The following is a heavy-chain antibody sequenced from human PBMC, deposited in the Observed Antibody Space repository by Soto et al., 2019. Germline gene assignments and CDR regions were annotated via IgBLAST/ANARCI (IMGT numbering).Heavy chain of an antibody. D-gene: IGHD1-26*01. CDR2: INGISNYI. CDR3: AREDGIVGATSAFDY. CDR1: GFTFSTYS. Sequence: EVQLVESGGGLVKPGGSLRLSCAASGFTFSTYSMNWVRQAPWKWLEWVSSINGISNYIYYADSVKGRFTISRDNAKNSLYRQMNSLRAEDTAVYYCAREDGIVGATSAFDYWGQGTLVTVSS. J-gene: IGHJ4*02. V-gene: IGHV3-21*01.